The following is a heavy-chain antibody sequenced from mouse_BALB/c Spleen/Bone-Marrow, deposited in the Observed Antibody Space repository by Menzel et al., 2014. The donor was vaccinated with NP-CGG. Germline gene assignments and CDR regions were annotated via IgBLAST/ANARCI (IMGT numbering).Heavy chain of an antibody. Sequence: VQLKHSGAELVKPGASVKLSCTASGFNIKDTYMHRVKQRPEQGLEWIGRIDPANGNTKYDPKFQGKATITADTSSNTAYLQLSSLTSEDTAVYYCAICDYYAMDYWGQGTSVTVSS. CDR2: IDPANGNT. CDR3: AICDYYAMDY. J-gene: IGHJ4*01. V-gene: IGHV14-3*02. CDR1: GFNIKDTY.